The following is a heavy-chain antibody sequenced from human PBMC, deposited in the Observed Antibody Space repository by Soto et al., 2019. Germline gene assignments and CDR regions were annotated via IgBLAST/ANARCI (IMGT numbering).Heavy chain of an antibody. CDR1: GFTFSSYG. CDR3: AKGSALVVPAALEGMDV. Sequence: GGSLRLSCAASGFTFSSYGMHWVRQAPGKGLEWVAVISYDGSNKYYADSVKGRFTISRDNSKNTLYLQMNSLRAEDTAVYYCAKGSALVVPAALEGMDVWGQGTTVTVSS. J-gene: IGHJ6*02. V-gene: IGHV3-30*18. D-gene: IGHD2-2*01. CDR2: ISYDGSNK.